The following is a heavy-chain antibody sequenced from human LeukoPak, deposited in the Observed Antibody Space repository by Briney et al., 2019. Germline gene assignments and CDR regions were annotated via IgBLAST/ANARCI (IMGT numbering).Heavy chain of an antibody. CDR3: ARVDFWSTYYTDNWFDP. V-gene: IGHV4-4*07. J-gene: IGHJ5*02. D-gene: IGHD3-3*01. Sequence: SETLSLTCIVSGGPISNYYWTWIRQPAGKGLEWIGHIYSGGISNYNPSLKSRVSMSMDVSKNQFSLKLNSVTAADTAVYYCARVDFWSTYYTDNWFDPWGQGTLVTVSS. CDR2: IYSGGIS. CDR1: GGPISNYY.